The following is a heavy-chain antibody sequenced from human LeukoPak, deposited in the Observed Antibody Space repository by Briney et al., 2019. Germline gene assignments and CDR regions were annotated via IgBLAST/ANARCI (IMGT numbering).Heavy chain of an antibody. V-gene: IGHV3-23*01. J-gene: IGHJ4*02. D-gene: IGHD1-26*01. CDR3: AVPQWELLD. CDR1: GFFFSTYT. CDR2: IGVSGGNT. Sequence: GGSLRLSCAASGFFFSTYTMSWVRPAPREGRGWVSAIGVSGGNTFYADSLKGRFTTSRDNSKDTLYLQMNNVRAEDTAVYYCAVPQWELLDWGQGTLVTVSS.